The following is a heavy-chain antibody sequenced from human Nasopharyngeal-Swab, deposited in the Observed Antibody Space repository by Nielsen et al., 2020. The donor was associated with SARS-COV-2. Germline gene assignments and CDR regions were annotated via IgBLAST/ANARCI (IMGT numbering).Heavy chain of an antibody. V-gene: IGHV3-53*04. CDR2: IYSGGST. CDR1: GFTVSSNY. D-gene: IGHD2-2*01. CDR3: ARGYQLLGYYYYYMDV. Sequence: GSLKISCAASGFTVSSNYMNWVRQAPGQGLEWVSVIYSGGSTYYADSVKGRFTISRHSSKNTLYLQMNSLRPEDTAVYYCARGYQLLGYYYYYMDVWGKGTTVTVSS. J-gene: IGHJ6*03.